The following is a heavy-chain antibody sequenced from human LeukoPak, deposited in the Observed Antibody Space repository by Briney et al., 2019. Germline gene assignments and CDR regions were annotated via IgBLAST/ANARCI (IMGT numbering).Heavy chain of an antibody. V-gene: IGHV4-39*01. J-gene: IGHJ4*02. CDR1: GDYIATTNYY. Sequence: SETLSLTCNVSGDYIATTNYYWAWIRQPPGKGLEWIASVFYSGTTYYNPSLKSRVIISMDTSRKQISLRLSSVTATDTAIYYCARRSRLYRHETTGYHDSWGQGTLVTVSS. CDR2: VFYSGTT. D-gene: IGHD3-9*01. CDR3: ARRSRLYRHETTGYHDS.